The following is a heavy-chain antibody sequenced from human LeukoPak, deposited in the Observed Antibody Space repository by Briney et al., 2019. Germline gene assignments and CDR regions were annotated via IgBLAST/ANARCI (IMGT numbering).Heavy chain of an antibody. D-gene: IGHD6-13*01. CDR2: ISAYNGNT. Sequence: ASVKVSCKASGYTFTSYGISRVRQAPGQGLEWMGWISAYNGNTNYAQKLQGRVTMTTDTSTSTAYMELRSLRSDDTAVYYCARDMRLYGYSSSGPTFDIWGQGTMVTVSS. CDR1: GYTFTSYG. J-gene: IGHJ3*02. V-gene: IGHV1-18*01. CDR3: ARDMRLYGYSSSGPTFDI.